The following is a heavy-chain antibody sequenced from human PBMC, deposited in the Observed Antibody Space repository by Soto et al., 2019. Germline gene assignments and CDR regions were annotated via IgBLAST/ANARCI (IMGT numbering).Heavy chain of an antibody. CDR2: INHSGST. CDR1: GGSFSGYY. Sequence: XATLSLPCAVYGGSFSGYYWSGIRQPPGKGLEWIGEINHSGSTNYNPSLKSRVTISVDTSKNQFSLKLSSVTAADTAVYYCAPYSSHSPTRWFDPWGQRTLVTVSS. J-gene: IGHJ5*02. CDR3: APYSSHSPTRWFDP. V-gene: IGHV4-34*01. D-gene: IGHD5-12*01.